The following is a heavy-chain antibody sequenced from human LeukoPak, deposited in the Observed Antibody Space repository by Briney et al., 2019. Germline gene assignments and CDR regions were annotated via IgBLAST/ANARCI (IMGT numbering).Heavy chain of an antibody. CDR2: IYSGGST. V-gene: IGHV3-66*01. CDR1: EFSVGSNY. Sequence: QAGGSLRLSCAASEFSVGSNYMTWVRQAPGKGLEWVSLIYSGGSTYYADSVKGRFTISRDNSKNTLYLQMNSLRAEDTAVYYCARDRAHYGSGSGTRKFDPWGQGTLVTVSS. J-gene: IGHJ5*02. CDR3: ARDRAHYGSGSGTRKFDP. D-gene: IGHD3-10*01.